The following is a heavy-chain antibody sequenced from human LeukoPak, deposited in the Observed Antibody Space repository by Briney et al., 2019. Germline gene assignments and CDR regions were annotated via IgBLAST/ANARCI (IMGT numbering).Heavy chain of an antibody. D-gene: IGHD3-10*01. CDR2: IGTAGDT. CDR3: ASSGGGFGEFAFDY. J-gene: IGHJ4*02. CDR1: GFTFSSYD. Sequence: GGSLRLSCAASGFTFSSYDMHWVRQATGKGLEWVSAIGTAGDTYYPGSVKGRFTISRENAKNSLYLQMNSLRAGDTAVYYRASSGGGFGEFAFDYWGQGTLVTVSS. V-gene: IGHV3-13*01.